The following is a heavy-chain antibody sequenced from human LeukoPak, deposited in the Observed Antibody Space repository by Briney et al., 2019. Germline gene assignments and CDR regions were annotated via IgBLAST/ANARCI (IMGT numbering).Heavy chain of an antibody. D-gene: IGHD2-2*01. J-gene: IGHJ3*02. CDR1: GFTFSSYA. CDR2: ISGSGGST. CDR3: AREGDSYCSSTSCYLGVMLDAFDI. Sequence: PGGSLRLSCAASGFTFSSYAMSWVRQAPGKGLEWVSAISGSGGSTYYADSVKGRFTISRDNAKNSLYLQMNSLRAEDTAVYYCAREGDSYCSSTSCYLGVMLDAFDIWGQGTMITVSS. V-gene: IGHV3-23*01.